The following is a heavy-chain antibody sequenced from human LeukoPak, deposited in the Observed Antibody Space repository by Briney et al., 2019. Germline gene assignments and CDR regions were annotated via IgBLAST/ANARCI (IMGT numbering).Heavy chain of an antibody. CDR2: MNPNSGNT. CDR3: ARGPGCISTSCPYYFDY. Sequence: ASVKASCKASGYTFTNYDITWVRQASGQGLDWMGWMNPNSGNTGYAQKFQGRVTMTRNTSISTAYMELSSLSSEDTAVYYCARGPGCISTSCPYYFDYCGQRTLVTVSS. CDR1: GYTFTNYD. J-gene: IGHJ4*02. D-gene: IGHD2-2*01. V-gene: IGHV1-8*01.